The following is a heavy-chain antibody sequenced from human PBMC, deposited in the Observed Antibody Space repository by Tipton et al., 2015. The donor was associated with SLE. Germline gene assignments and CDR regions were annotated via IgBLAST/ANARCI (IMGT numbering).Heavy chain of an antibody. Sequence: TLSLTCTVSGGSISSSDYYWGWIRQPPGKGLEWIGSIFYTGSTYYKPSLKSRVTISVDTSKNQFSLRLSSVTAADTAVYYCAREFLNPVTTVHYYFDLWGRGTLVTVSS. CDR3: AREFLNPVTTVHYYFDL. D-gene: IGHD4-11*01. CDR2: IFYTGST. J-gene: IGHJ2*01. V-gene: IGHV4-39*02. CDR1: GGSISSSDYY.